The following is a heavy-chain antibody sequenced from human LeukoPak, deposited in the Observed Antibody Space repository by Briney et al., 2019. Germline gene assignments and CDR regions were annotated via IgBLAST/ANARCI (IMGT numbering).Heavy chain of an antibody. Sequence: SETLSLTCTVSGASISNYYWTWIRQTPGKGLEWIGNLYHSGAADYNPSLKTRVTTSVDTSKDQFSLSLRSSTAADTAVYFCARLGKTYYMDVWGTGTTVTVSS. CDR3: ARLGKTYYMDV. J-gene: IGHJ6*03. V-gene: IGHV4-59*08. CDR1: GASISNYY. CDR2: LYHSGAA. D-gene: IGHD1/OR15-1a*01.